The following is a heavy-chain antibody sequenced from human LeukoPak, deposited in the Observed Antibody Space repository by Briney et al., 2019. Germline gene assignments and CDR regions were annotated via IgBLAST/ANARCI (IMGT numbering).Heavy chain of an antibody. CDR1: GYTFTGYY. J-gene: IGHJ4*02. D-gene: IGHD3-10*01. CDR3: ARGTMVISHFDF. CDR2: ITPNSGGT. V-gene: IGHV1-2*02. Sequence: EASVKVSCKASGYTFTGYYIDWVRQAPGQGLEWMGWITPNSGGTNYAQKFQGRVTVTRDTSISTAYMELSRLRSDDTAVYYCARGTMVISHFDFWGQGTLVTVSS.